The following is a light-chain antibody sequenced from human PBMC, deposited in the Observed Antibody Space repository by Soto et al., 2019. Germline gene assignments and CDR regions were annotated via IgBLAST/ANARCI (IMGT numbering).Light chain of an antibody. CDR1: SSDVGGYNY. J-gene: IGLJ1*01. CDR2: EVS. CDR3: SSYARSNNWV. V-gene: IGLV2-8*01. Sequence: QSALTQPPSASGSPGQSVTISCTGTSSDVGGYNYVSWYQQHPGKAPKLMIYEVSKRPSGVPDRFSGSKSGNTASLTVSGLQAEDEADYYCSSYARSNNWVFGTGTKLTVL.